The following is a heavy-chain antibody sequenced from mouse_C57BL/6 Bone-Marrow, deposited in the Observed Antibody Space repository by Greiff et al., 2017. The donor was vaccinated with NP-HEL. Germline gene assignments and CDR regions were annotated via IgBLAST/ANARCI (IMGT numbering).Heavy chain of an antibody. CDR2: IWSDGST. CDR1: GFSLTSSG. V-gene: IGHV2-6*03. D-gene: IGHD1-1*01. J-gene: IGHJ4*01. CDR3: ARPYGSEGYAMDY. Sequence: VKLVESGPGLVAPSQSLSITCTVSGFSLTSSGVHWVRQPPGKGLEWLVVIWSDGSTTYNSALKSRLSISKDNSKSQVFLKMNSLQTDDTAMYYCARPYGSEGYAMDYWGQGTSVTVSS.